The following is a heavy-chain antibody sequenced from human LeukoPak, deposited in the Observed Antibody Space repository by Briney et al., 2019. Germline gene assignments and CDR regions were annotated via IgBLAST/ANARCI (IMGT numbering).Heavy chain of an antibody. CDR3: ARGGLGYGGNLSGRYNWFDP. D-gene: IGHD4-23*01. V-gene: IGHV1-2*02. J-gene: IGHJ5*02. Sequence: ASVKVSCKASGYTFTGYYMHWVRQAPGQGLEWMGWINPNSGGTNYAQKFQGRVTMTRDTSISTAYMELSRLRSDDAAVYYCARGGLGYGGNLSGRYNWFDPWGQGTLVPVSS. CDR1: GYTFTGYY. CDR2: INPNSGGT.